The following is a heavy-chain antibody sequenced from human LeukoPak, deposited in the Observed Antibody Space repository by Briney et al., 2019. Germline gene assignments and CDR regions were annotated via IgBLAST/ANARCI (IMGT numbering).Heavy chain of an antibody. V-gene: IGHV3-30-3*01. Sequence: GGSLRLSCAASGFTFSSYAMHWVRQAPGKGLEWVAVISYDGSNKYYADPVKGRFTISRDNSKNTLYLQMNSLRAEDTAVYYCARTPSVTAMVKDDAFDIWGQGTMVAVSS. CDR2: ISYDGSNK. CDR1: GFTFSSYA. D-gene: IGHD5-18*01. J-gene: IGHJ3*02. CDR3: ARTPSVTAMVKDDAFDI.